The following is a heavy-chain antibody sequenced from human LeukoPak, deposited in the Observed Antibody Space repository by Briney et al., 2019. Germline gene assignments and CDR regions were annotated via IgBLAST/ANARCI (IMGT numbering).Heavy chain of an antibody. D-gene: IGHD3-10*01. CDR1: GDSISSGNYY. CDR2: IYPSGTT. J-gene: IGHJ3*02. CDR3: ASTGSGTFPNDAFDI. V-gene: IGHV4-61*02. Sequence: SQTLSLTCTVSGDSISSGNYYWSWIRQPPGKGLEWIGRIYPSGTTNYNPSLKSRVTISVDTSTNQFSLKLSSVTTADTAVYYCASTGSGTFPNDAFDIWGQGTMVTVSS.